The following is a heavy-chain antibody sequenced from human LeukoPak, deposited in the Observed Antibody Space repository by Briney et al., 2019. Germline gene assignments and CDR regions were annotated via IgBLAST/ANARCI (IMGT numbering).Heavy chain of an antibody. CDR1: GFTFNTYA. Sequence: GGSLRLSCAASGFTFNTYAMSWVRLAPGKGLEWVSGISGSGGSTYYADSVKGRFTIFRDNSRNTLYLQMNSLRAEDTAVYYCAKDLSSSHVSKYFDYWGRGTLVTVSS. J-gene: IGHJ4*02. D-gene: IGHD6-6*01. CDR2: ISGSGGST. CDR3: AKDLSSSHVSKYFDY. V-gene: IGHV3-23*01.